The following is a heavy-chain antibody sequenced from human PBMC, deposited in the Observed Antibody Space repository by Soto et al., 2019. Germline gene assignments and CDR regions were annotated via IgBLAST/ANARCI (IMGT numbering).Heavy chain of an antibody. CDR3: ARDGPDIVVVVAALDY. J-gene: IGHJ4*02. Sequence: QVQLVESGGGVVQPGRSLRLSCAASGFTFSSYGMHWVRQAPGKGLEWVAVIWYDGSNKYYADSVKGRFTISRDNSKNTRYLQMNSLRAEDTAVYYCARDGPDIVVVVAALDYWGQGTLVTVSS. D-gene: IGHD2-15*01. V-gene: IGHV3-33*01. CDR1: GFTFSSYG. CDR2: IWYDGSNK.